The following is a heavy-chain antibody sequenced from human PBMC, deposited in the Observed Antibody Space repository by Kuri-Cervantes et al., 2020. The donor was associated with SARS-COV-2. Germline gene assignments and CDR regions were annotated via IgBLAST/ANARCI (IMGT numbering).Heavy chain of an antibody. J-gene: IGHJ4*02. CDR1: GFTFSDYY. Sequence: GESLKISCAASGFTFSDYYMSWIRQAPGKGLEWVSYISSSGSTIYYADSVKGRFTISRDNAKNSLYLQMNSLRAEDTAVYYCARDSRLGKSLDYWGQGTLVTVSS. CDR3: ARDSRLGKSLDY. V-gene: IGHV3-11*04. CDR2: ISSSGSTI. D-gene: IGHD7-27*01.